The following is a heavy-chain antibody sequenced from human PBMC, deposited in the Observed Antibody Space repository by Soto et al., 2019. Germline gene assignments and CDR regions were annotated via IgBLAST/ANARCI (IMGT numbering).Heavy chain of an antibody. V-gene: IGHV3-33*01. D-gene: IGHD6-13*01. CDR3: ARVRGAVAGKRYEYGMDV. J-gene: IGHJ6*02. CDR2: IWYDGTNT. CDR1: GFTFSSYG. Sequence: QVQLVESGGGLVQPGRSLRLSCAASGFTFSSYGMHWVRQAPGKGLEWVAVIWYDGTNTYYADSVKGRFTISRDNSKNSLYRRMNSMRAEDTTVYYCARVRGAVAGKRYEYGMDVWGQGTTVTV.